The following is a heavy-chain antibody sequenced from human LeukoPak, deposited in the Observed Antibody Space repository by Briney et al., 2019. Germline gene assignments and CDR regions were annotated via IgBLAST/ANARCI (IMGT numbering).Heavy chain of an antibody. CDR3: ARGYYYDSSGYPPPPTLFDY. Sequence: SSETLSLTCAVYGGSFSGYYWSWIRQPPGKGLEWIGEINHSGSTNYNPSPKSRVTISVDTSKNQFSLKLSSVTAADTAVYYCARGYYYDSSGYPPPPTLFDYWGQGTLVTVSS. CDR1: GGSFSGYY. D-gene: IGHD3-22*01. V-gene: IGHV4-34*01. J-gene: IGHJ4*02. CDR2: INHSGST.